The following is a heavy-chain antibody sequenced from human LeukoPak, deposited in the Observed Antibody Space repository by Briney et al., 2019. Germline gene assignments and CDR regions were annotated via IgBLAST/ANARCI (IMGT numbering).Heavy chain of an antibody. CDR2: INPNSGGT. V-gene: IGHV1-2*02. D-gene: IGHD3-10*01. CDR1: GYTFTGYY. J-gene: IGHJ5*02. CDR3: ARDLGLLWFGEPYNWFDP. Sequence: GASVKVSCKASGYTFTGYYMHWVRQAPGQGLEWMGWINPNSGGTHYAQKFQGRVTMTRDTSISTAYMELSRLRSDDTAVYCCARDLGLLWFGEPYNWFDPWGQGTLVTVSS.